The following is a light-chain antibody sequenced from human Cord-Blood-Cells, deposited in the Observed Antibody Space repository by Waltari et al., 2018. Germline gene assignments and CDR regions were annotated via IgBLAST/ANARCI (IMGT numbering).Light chain of an antibody. CDR1: SSDVGGYNY. CDR2: DVS. J-gene: IGLJ3*02. CDR3: SSYTSSSTGV. V-gene: IGLV2-14*01. Sequence: QSALTQSASVSGSPGQSITISCTGTSSDVGGYNYVSWYQQHPGKAPKRMIYDVSKRPSGGSTRFSGSKSGNTASLTISGLQAEDEADYYCSSYTSSSTGVFGGGTKLTVL.